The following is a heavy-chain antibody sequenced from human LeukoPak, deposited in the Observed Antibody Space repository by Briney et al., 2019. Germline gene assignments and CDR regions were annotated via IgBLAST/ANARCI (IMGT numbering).Heavy chain of an antibody. D-gene: IGHD4-17*01. CDR1: GGTFSSYA. V-gene: IGHV1-69*13. J-gene: IGHJ4*02. CDR2: IIPIFGTA. CDR3: AREAYGDYETFDY. Sequence: GASVKVSCKASGGTFSSYAISWVRQAPGQGLEWMGGIIPIFGTANYAQKFQGRVTITADESTSTAYMEPSSLRSEDTAVYYCAREAYGDYETFDYWGQGTLVTVSS.